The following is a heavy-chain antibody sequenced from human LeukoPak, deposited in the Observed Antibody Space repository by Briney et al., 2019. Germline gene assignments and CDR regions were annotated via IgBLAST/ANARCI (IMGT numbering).Heavy chain of an antibody. CDR1: GYTFTSYY. V-gene: IGHV1-46*01. CDR3: ARVKTMIIVVSLFDY. CDR2: INPSGGST. J-gene: IGHJ4*02. Sequence: EASVKVSCKASGYTFTSYYMHWVRQAPGQGLEWMGIINPSGGSTSYAQKFQGRVTMTRDMSTSTVYMELSSLRSEDTAVYYCARVKTMIIVVSLFDYWGQGTLVTVSS. D-gene: IGHD3-22*01.